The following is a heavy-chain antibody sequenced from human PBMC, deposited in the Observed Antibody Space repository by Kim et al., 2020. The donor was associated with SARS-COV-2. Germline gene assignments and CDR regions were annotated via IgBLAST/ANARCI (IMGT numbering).Heavy chain of an antibody. D-gene: IGHD2-15*01. Sequence: GGSLRLSCAASGFDLSNYWMSWVRQAPGKGLEWVANIKKSESEKDSVDSVRGRFTISRDNAKNLLHLQMNSLRVEDTAIYYCTRGGSFGSLDYWGRGTLVTVSS. CDR3: TRGGSFGSLDY. CDR2: IKKSESEK. CDR1: GFDLSNYW. V-gene: IGHV3-7*03. J-gene: IGHJ4*02.